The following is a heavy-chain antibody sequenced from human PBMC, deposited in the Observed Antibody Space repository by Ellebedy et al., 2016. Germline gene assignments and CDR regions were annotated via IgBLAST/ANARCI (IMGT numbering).Heavy chain of an antibody. V-gene: IGHV4-61*01. CDR1: GDSVSSNSYY. CDR2: IYYSGST. J-gene: IGHJ4*02. D-gene: IGHD3-9*01. CDR3: VRDSSVLRYFH. Sequence: SETLSLTCTVSGDSVSSNSYYWSWIRQPPGKGLEWIGYIYYSGSTGSNPSLQSRVTMSVDTSKNQFSLKLSSVTAADTAVYYCVRDSSVLRYFHWGRGTLVAVSS.